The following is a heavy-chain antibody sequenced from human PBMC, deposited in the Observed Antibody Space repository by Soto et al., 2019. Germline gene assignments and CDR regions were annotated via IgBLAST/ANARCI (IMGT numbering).Heavy chain of an antibody. CDR2: IYHSGST. CDR3: ARGPAYYYDSSGYSY. D-gene: IGHD3-22*01. CDR1: GGSISSGGYS. J-gene: IGHJ4*02. V-gene: IGHV4-30-2*05. Sequence: SETLSLTCAVSGGSISSGGYSWSWIRQPPGKGLEWSGYIYHSGSTFYNPSLKSRVTISIDKSKNQFSLKLNSVTAADTAVYYCARGPAYYYDSSGYSYWGQGTLVTVSS.